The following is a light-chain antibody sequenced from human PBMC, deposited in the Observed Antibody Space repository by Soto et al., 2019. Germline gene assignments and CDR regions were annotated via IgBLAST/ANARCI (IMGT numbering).Light chain of an antibody. Sequence: EIVLTQSPGTLSLSPGERATLSCRTSQSFTSNYLAWYQQKPGQAPMLLIYGASSRATGITDRFSSSRSGTNFTLTISRLEPEDFAVYYCHQYGSSPRTFGQGTKVEVK. CDR2: GAS. CDR1: QSFTSNY. V-gene: IGKV3-20*01. J-gene: IGKJ1*01. CDR3: HQYGSSPRT.